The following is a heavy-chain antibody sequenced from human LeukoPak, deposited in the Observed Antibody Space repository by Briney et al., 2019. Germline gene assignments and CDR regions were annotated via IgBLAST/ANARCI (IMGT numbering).Heavy chain of an antibody. CDR1: GDSFSSNSAA. D-gene: IGHD6-19*01. CDR3: ARDLLRDSSGWYGSRFDY. CDR2: TYYRSKWYN. V-gene: IGHV6-1*01. J-gene: IGHJ4*02. Sequence: LSQTLSLTCAISGDSFSSNSAAWNWIRQSPSRGLEWLGRTYYRSKWYNDYAVSVKSRITINPDTSKNQFSLQLNSVTPEDTAVYYCARDLLRDSSGWYGSRFDYWGQGTLVTVSS.